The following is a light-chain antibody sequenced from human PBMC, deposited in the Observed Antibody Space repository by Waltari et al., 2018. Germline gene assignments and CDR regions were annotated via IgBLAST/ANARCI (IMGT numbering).Light chain of an antibody. CDR3: MQGTHWPPFT. Sequence: VVVTQSPLSLPVTLGQPAPISCRSSQSLLHSDGNTYLNWFQQRPGQSPRRLIYKVSNRDSGVPDRFSGSGSGTDFTLKISRVEAEDVGVYYCMQGTHWPPFTFGPGTKVDIK. CDR1: QSLLHSDGNTY. CDR2: KVS. V-gene: IGKV2-30*02. J-gene: IGKJ3*01.